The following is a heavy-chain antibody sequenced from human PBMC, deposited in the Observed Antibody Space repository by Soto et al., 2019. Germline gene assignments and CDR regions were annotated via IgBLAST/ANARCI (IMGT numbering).Heavy chain of an antibody. CDR1: GGSLSGHY. Sequence: QVQLQQWGAGLLKPSETLSLTCAVYGGSLSGHYWSWIRQPPGKGLEWIGEISHSGRTKYNPTLNSRATISVDTSKNQFSLKLSSVTAADTALYFCRRGRPANDFLSRYYSNTYDHWCQGTLVSVSS. D-gene: IGHD3-3*01. V-gene: IGHV4-34*01. J-gene: IGHJ4*02. CDR3: RRGRPANDFLSRYYSNTYDH. CDR2: ISHSGRT.